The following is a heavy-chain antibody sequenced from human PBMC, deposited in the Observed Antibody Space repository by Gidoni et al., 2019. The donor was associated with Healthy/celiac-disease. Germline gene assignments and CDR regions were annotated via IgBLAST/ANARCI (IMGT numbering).Heavy chain of an antibody. Sequence: QVQLVQSGAEVKKPGASVTVSCKASGYTFTSYDINWVRQATGQGLEWMGWMNPNSGNTGYAQKFQGRVTMTRNTSISTAYMELSSLRSEDTAVYYCARGLPPSSIVVVPAAIIRPKARNWYFDLWGRGTLVTVSS. D-gene: IGHD2-2*02. J-gene: IGHJ2*01. V-gene: IGHV1-8*01. CDR1: GYTFTSYD. CDR2: MNPNSGNT. CDR3: ARGLPPSSIVVVPAAIIRPKARNWYFDL.